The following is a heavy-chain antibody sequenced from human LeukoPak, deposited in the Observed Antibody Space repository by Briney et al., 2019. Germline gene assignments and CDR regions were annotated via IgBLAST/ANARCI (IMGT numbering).Heavy chain of an antibody. V-gene: IGHV3-48*03. D-gene: IGHD3-9*01. CDR3: ARGGYDILTGPDAFDI. J-gene: IGHJ3*02. CDR2: ISSSGSTI. CDR1: GFTFSSYE. Sequence: VGSLRLSCAPSGFTFSSYEMNWVRQAPGKGLEWVSYISSSGSTIYYADSVKGRFTISRDNAKNSLYLQMNRLRAEDTAVYYCARGGYDILTGPDAFDIWGQGTMATVSS.